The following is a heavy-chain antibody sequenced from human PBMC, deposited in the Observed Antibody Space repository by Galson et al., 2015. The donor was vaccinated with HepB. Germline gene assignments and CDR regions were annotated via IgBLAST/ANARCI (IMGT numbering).Heavy chain of an antibody. Sequence: SLRLSCAASGSFSTYFMHWVRQAPGKGLEFVSTTSSIGDNTYYGDSVKGRFTISRDNSKNTLYLQMSSLRVEDTAVYFCARDLQMATSGRLRNYYGMDVWGQGTTVTVSS. J-gene: IGHJ6*02. CDR1: GSFSTYF. CDR2: TSSIGDNT. D-gene: IGHD3-10*01. CDR3: ARDLQMATSGRLRNYYGMDV. V-gene: IGHV3-64D*06.